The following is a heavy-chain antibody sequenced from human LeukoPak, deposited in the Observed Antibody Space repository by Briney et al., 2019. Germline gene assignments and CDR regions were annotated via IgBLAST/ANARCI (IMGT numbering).Heavy chain of an antibody. CDR3: ARGVGGYVWGSYRSGVLDY. V-gene: IGHV4-59*12. D-gene: IGHD3-16*02. Sequence: PSETLSLTCSVSGGSISSYYWSWIRQPPGKGLEWIGYIYYSGSTNYNPSLKSRVTISVDTSKNQFSLKLSSVTAADTAVYYCARGVGGYVWGSYRSGVLDYWGQGTLVTVSS. CDR1: GGSISSYY. CDR2: IYYSGST. J-gene: IGHJ4*02.